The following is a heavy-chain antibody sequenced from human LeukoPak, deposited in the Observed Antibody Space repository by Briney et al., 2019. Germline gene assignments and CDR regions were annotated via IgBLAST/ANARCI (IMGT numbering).Heavy chain of an antibody. CDR1: GGSINNYY. CDR2: IYYSGST. CDR3: ARGRSYYYDNFDY. V-gene: IGHV4-59*01. Sequence: PSETLSLTCTVSGGSINNYYWSWIRQPPGKGLGWIGYIYYSGSTNYNPSLKSRVTISVDTSKNHFSLKLNSVTAADTAVYYCARGRSYYYDNFDYWGQGTLVTVSS. D-gene: IGHD3-22*01. J-gene: IGHJ4*02.